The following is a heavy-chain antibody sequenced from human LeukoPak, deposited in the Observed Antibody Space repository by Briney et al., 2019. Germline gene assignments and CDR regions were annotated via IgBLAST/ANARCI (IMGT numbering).Heavy chain of an antibody. CDR2: IYYSGST. Sequence: SETLSLTCTVSGGSISSYYWSWIRQPPGKGLEWFGYIYYSGSTNYNPSLKSRVTISVDTSKNQFSLKLSSVTAADTAVYYCARDRGLAAPYGMDVWGQGTTVTVSS. CDR1: GGSISSYY. J-gene: IGHJ6*02. CDR3: ARDRGLAAPYGMDV. D-gene: IGHD6-13*01. V-gene: IGHV4-59*01.